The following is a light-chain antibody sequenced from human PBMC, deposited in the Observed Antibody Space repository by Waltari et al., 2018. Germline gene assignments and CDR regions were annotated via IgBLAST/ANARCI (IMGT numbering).Light chain of an antibody. CDR2: EAS. CDR3: QKYGTLPAT. V-gene: IGKV3-20*01. J-gene: IGKJ1*01. Sequence: EIVLTQSPGTLSLPPGERATLSCRASQSVSRFLAWYQQKPGQAPRLLIYEASSRATDIPDRFSGSGCGTDFSLTISRLEPEDFAVYYCQKYGTLPATFGQGTKVEIK. CDR1: QSVSRF.